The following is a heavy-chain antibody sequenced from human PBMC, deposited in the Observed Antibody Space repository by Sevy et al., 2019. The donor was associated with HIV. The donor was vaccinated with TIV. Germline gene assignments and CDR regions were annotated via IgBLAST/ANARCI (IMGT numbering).Heavy chain of an antibody. Sequence: ASVKVSCKASGYTFTGHYMHWVRQAPGQGLEWMGWINPNSGSTDYAQKFQGRVTLTRDTSISTAYLELSRLTSDDTAVYYCARVFPSCSGGSCYSPYDAFEIWGQGTMVTVSS. V-gene: IGHV1-2*02. CDR1: GYTFTGHY. D-gene: IGHD2-15*01. CDR3: ARVFPSCSGGSCYSPYDAFEI. CDR2: INPNSGST. J-gene: IGHJ3*02.